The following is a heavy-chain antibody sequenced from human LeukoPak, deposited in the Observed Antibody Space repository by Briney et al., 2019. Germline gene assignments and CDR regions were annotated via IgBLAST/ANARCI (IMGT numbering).Heavy chain of an antibody. CDR3: ARPGTASGNDAFDI. CDR2: IYYSGST. V-gene: IGHV4-39*01. D-gene: IGHD4-23*01. CDR1: GGSISSSSYY. J-gene: IGHJ3*02. Sequence: NPSETLSLTCTVSGGSISSSSYYWGWIRQPPGKGLEWIGSIYYSGSTYYNPSLKSRVTISVDTSKNQFSLKLSSVTAADTAVYYCARPGTASGNDAFDIWGQGTMVTVSS.